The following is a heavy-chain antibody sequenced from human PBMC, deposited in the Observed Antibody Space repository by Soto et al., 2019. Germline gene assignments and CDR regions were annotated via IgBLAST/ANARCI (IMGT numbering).Heavy chain of an antibody. D-gene: IGHD5-12*01. J-gene: IGHJ3*02. CDR2: MNPNSGNT. Sequence: ASVKVSCKASGYTFTSYAINWVRQATGQGLEWMGWMNPNSGNTGYAQKFQGRVTMTRNTSISTAYMELSSLRSEDTAVYYCARGGWCSGYDCCHDDAFDIWGQGTMVTVSS. CDR3: ARGGWCSGYDCCHDDAFDI. CDR1: GYTFTSYA. V-gene: IGHV1-8*01.